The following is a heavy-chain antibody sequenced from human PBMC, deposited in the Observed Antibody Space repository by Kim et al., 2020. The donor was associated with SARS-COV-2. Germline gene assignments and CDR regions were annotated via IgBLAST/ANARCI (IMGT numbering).Heavy chain of an antibody. CDR3: TRLEWELAFDY. J-gene: IGHJ4*02. V-gene: IGHV3-73*01. Sequence: GGSLRLSCAASGFTFSGSAMHWVRQASGKGLEWVGRIRSKANSYATAYAASVKGRFTISRDDSKNTAYLQMNSLKTEDTAVYYCTRLEWELAFDYWGQGTLVTVSS. CDR2: IRSKANSYAT. CDR1: GFTFSGSA. D-gene: IGHD1-26*01.